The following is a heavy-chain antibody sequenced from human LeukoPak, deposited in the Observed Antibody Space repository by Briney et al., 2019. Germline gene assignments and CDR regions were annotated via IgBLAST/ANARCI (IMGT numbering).Heavy chain of an antibody. CDR1: GGSISSYD. V-gene: IGHV4-59*01. J-gene: IGHJ4*02. D-gene: IGHD4-23*01. Sequence: PSETLSLTCTVSGGSISSYDWSWIRQSPGKGLEWIGYFSYSGSTNYNPSLKSRVTISVDTSKNQFSLKLSFVTAADTAVYYCARGFGYGGNSDHWGQGTLVTVSS. CDR2: FSYSGST. CDR3: ARGFGYGGNSDH.